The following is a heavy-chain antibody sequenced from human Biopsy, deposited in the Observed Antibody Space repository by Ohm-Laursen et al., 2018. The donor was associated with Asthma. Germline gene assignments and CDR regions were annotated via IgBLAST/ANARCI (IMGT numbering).Heavy chain of an antibody. CDR3: VRHQYSSSWSTFDY. D-gene: IGHD3-22*01. CDR2: MYHSGSP. Sequence: SETLSLTWTVSGGSITNSSYYWGWIRQPPGKGMEWIGSMYHSGSPYYHPSLKSRATISVDTSKNQLSLKMSSVTAADTAVYFCVRHQYSSSWSTFDYWGQGALVTVSS. J-gene: IGHJ4*02. V-gene: IGHV4-39*01. CDR1: GGSITNSSYY.